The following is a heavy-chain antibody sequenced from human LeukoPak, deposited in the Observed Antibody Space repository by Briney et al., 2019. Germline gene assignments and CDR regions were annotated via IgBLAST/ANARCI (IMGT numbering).Heavy chain of an antibody. V-gene: IGHV4-31*03. Sequence: SQTLSLTCTVSCGSISSGGQYWNWIRQHPGKGLEWIGYIYYSGSTYYTPSLKSRVPISVDTSTNQFSLKLSSVTAADTAVYSCAREVQVGAYYDYWGQGTLVTVSS. CDR1: CGSISSGGQY. J-gene: IGHJ4*02. CDR3: AREVQVGAYYDY. D-gene: IGHD1-26*01. CDR2: IYYSGST.